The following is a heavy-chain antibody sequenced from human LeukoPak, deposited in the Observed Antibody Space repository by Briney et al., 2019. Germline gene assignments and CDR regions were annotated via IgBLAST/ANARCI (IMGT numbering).Heavy chain of an antibody. CDR3: AKFGGYSGYDSGYYYYYYMDV. V-gene: IGHV3-23*01. D-gene: IGHD5-12*01. Sequence: PGGSLRLSCAASGFTFSSYAMSWVRQAPGKGLEWVSAISGSGGSTYYADSVKGRFTISRDNSKNTLYLQMNSLRAEDTAVYYCAKFGGYSGYDSGYYYYYYMDVWGKGTTVPVSS. CDR1: GFTFSSYA. J-gene: IGHJ6*03. CDR2: ISGSGGST.